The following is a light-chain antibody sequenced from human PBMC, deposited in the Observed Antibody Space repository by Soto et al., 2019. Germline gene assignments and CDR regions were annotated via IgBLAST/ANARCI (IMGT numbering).Light chain of an antibody. Sequence: ELVLTQSPATLSLSPGERATLSCRASQSVSSYLAWYQQKPGQAPRLLIYDASNRATGIPARFSGSGSGTDFTLTISSLEPEDFAVYYCQQRSNWLTLTFGGGTKVDIK. CDR2: DAS. V-gene: IGKV3-11*01. J-gene: IGKJ4*01. CDR1: QSVSSY. CDR3: QQRSNWLTLT.